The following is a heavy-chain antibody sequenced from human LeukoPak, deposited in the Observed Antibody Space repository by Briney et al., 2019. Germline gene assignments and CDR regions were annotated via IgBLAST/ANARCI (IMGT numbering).Heavy chain of an antibody. CDR3: AIGSYYCDSSGTVNYFDY. V-gene: IGHV3-66*02. Sequence: PGRSLRLSCAASGFTVSSNYMRWVRQDPGEGLEWVSAIYSGGSTYFADAVKGRFTISRDKSKNTLYPQMNSLRAEDTAVYYCAIGSYYCDSSGTVNYFDYWGQGTLVTVSS. J-gene: IGHJ4*02. CDR1: GFTVSSNY. D-gene: IGHD3-22*01. CDR2: IYSGGST.